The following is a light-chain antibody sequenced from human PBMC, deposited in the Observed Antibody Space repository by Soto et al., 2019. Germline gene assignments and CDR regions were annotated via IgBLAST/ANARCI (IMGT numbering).Light chain of an antibody. J-gene: IGLJ2*01. V-gene: IGLV1-44*01. CDR1: SSNIGGNA. CDR2: SND. Sequence: QSVVTQPPSASGTPGQKVTISCSGGSSNIGGNAVNWYQVLPGMAPKLLIYSNDQRPSGVPDRFSGSKSGTSASLAISDLQSEDEADYYCATWDDTRNGLFGGGTKLTVL. CDR3: ATWDDTRNGL.